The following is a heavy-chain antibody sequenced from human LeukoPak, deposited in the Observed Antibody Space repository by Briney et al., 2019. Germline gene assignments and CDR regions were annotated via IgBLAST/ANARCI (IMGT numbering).Heavy chain of an antibody. V-gene: IGHV4-4*02. D-gene: IGHD6-25*01. CDR3: ARHENARSSSGLEY. Sequence: SETLSLTCIVSGGSISSLNLWSWLRQPPGKGLEWIGEMYLGGTTNFNPSLKSRVTILIDKSKNQLSLQLTSVTAADTAVYYCARHENARSSSGLEYWGQGTLVTVSS. CDR2: MYLGGTT. J-gene: IGHJ4*02. CDR1: GGSISSLNL.